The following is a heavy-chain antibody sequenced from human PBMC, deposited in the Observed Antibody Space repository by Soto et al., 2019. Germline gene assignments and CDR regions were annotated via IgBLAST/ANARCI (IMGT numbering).Heavy chain of an antibody. D-gene: IGHD4-17*01. CDR2: IYYSGST. CDR1: GGSISSGGYY. J-gene: IGHJ5*02. V-gene: IGHV4-31*03. Sequence: QVQLQESGPGLVKPSQTLSLTCTVSGGSISSGGYYWSWIRQHPGKGLEWIGYIYYSGSTYYNPSLKSRVTISVATSKNPFSLKLSSVTAADTAVYYCARDHATVSNWFDPWGQGTLVTVSS. CDR3: ARDHATVSNWFDP.